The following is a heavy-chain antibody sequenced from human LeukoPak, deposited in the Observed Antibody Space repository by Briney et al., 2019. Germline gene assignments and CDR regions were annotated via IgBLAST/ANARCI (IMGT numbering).Heavy chain of an antibody. V-gene: IGHV1-2*02. CDR3: ASGPRILTGYYTGHYFDY. J-gene: IGHJ4*02. CDR2: INPNSGGT. Sequence: ASVKVSCKASGYTFTGYYMHWVRQAPGQGLEWMGWINPNSGGTNYAQKFQGRVTMTRDTSISTAYMELSRLRSDDTAVYYCASGPRILTGYYTGHYFDYWGQGTLVTVSS. CDR1: GYTFTGYY. D-gene: IGHD3-9*01.